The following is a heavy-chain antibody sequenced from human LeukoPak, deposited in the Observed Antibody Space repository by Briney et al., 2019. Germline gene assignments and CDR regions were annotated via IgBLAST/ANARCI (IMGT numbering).Heavy chain of an antibody. J-gene: IGHJ4*02. CDR1: GFTFSSHG. V-gene: IGHV3-23*01. CDR2: ISGSGDNT. CDR3: ARDLMGIAYRGAFYY. D-gene: IGHD6-13*01. Sequence: PGGSLRLSCAASGFTFSSHGMSWVRQAPGKGLEWVSTISGSGDNTYYADSVKGRFTISRDNAKNSLYLQMNSLRAEDTAVYYCARDLMGIAYRGAFYYWGQGTLVTVSS.